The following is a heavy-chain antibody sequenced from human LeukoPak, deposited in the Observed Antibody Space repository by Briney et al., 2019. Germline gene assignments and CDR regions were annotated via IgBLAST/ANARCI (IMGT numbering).Heavy chain of an antibody. V-gene: IGHV1-46*01. CDR1: RYTSTSDY. CDR3: ARIAAASPGY. CDR2: INPSGGST. D-gene: IGHD6-13*01. J-gene: IGHJ4*02. Sequence: PSVKVSCQASRYTSTSDYMHWVRQAPGQGREWMGIINPSGGSTSYAQKFQGRVTMTRDTSTSTVYMELSSLRSEDTAVYYCARIAAASPGYWGQGTLVTVSS.